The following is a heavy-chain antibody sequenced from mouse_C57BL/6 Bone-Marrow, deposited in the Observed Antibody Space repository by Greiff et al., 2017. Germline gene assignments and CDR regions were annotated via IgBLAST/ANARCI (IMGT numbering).Heavy chain of an antibody. CDR1: GFSLTSYA. J-gene: IGHJ1*03. CDR3: ARNWGYGSSRWYFDV. Sequence: VKLVESGPGLVAPSQRLSITCTVFGFSLTSYAISWVRQPPGKGLEWLGVIWTGRGTNYNSALKSRLSISKDNYKSQVFLKMNSLQTDDTARYYCARNWGYGSSRWYFDVWGTGTTVTVSS. V-gene: IGHV2-9-1*01. D-gene: IGHD1-1*01. CDR2: IWTGRGT.